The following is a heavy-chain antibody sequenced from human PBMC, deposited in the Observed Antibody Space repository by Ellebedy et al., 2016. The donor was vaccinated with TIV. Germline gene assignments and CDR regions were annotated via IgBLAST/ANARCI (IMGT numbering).Heavy chain of an antibody. J-gene: IGHJ6*02. Sequence: GESLKISCAASGFTFSSYSMNWVRQAPGKGLEWVSSISSSSSYIYYADSVKGRYTISRDNAKNSVFLQMNSLRAEDTATYYCAKVQCPGRWSNCPLDVWGQGTTVTVSS. CDR1: GFTFSSYS. CDR3: AKVQCPGRWSNCPLDV. D-gene: IGHD5-24*01. V-gene: IGHV3-21*06. CDR2: ISSSSSYI.